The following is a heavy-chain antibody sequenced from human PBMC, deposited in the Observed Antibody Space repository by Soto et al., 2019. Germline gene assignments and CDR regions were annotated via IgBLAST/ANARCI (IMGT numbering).Heavy chain of an antibody. CDR2: ISNNGAHT. CDR1: GFTFSNYE. Sequence: EAQLVESGGGLVQPGGSLRLSCAASGFTFSNYEMHWVRQAPGKGLEYVSGISNNGAHTDYAKSVKGRFTINRDNSENTLYLQMGSLRAEDMALYYCARRGYGSRWPNVYMDVWGKGTTVTVSS. D-gene: IGHD6-13*01. CDR3: ARRGYGSRWPNVYMDV. V-gene: IGHV3-64*01. J-gene: IGHJ6*03.